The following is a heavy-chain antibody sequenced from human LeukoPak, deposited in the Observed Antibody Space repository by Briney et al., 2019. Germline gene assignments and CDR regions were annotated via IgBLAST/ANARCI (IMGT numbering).Heavy chain of an antibody. CDR1: GFTFSSYA. CDR2: ISYDGSNK. J-gene: IGHJ5*02. CDR3: ARDQESDYDFWSGYNWFDP. V-gene: IGHV3-30-3*01. Sequence: GGSLRLSCAASGFTFSSYAMHWVRQAPGKGLEWVAVISYDGSNKYYADSVKGRFTISRDNSKNTLYLQMNSLRAEDTAVYYCARDQESDYDFWSGYNWFDPWGQGTLVTVSS. D-gene: IGHD3-3*01.